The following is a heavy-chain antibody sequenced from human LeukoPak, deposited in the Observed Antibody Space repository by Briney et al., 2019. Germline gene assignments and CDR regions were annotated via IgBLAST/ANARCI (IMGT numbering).Heavy chain of an antibody. J-gene: IGHJ5*02. CDR1: GFTVSSNY. V-gene: IGHV3-53*01. D-gene: IGHD6-13*01. CDR3: ARMSSSWYTGAGDWFDP. CDR2: IYSGGST. Sequence: PGGSLRLSCAASGFTVSSNYMSWVRQAPGKGLEWVSVIYSGGSTYYADSVKGRFTISRGDSKNTLYLQMNSLRAEDTAVYYCARMSSSWYTGAGDWFDPWGQGTLVTVSS.